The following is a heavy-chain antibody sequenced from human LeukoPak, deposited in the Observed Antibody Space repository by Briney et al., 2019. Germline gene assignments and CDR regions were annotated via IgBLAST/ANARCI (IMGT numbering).Heavy chain of an antibody. CDR1: GGSTSGGVYY. Sequence: PSETLSLTCTVSGGSTSGGVYYCSWIRQTPGKGLESMGYIYTTGGTYYNPSLKSRVTISMDTSKNQFSLKLNSVTAADTAVYYCARGPRYNGNDGLYFVCWGQGALVTVSS. V-gene: IGHV4-30-4*08. CDR3: ARGPRYNGNDGLYFVC. CDR2: IYTTGGT. D-gene: IGHD1-1*01. J-gene: IGHJ4*02.